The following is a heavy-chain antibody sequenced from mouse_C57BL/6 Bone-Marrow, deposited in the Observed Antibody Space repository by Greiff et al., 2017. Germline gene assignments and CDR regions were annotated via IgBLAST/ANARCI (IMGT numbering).Heavy chain of an antibody. CDR1: GYTFTSYW. CDR3: ARSRDYGGMDY. CDR2: IDPSDSYT. Sequence: VQLQQPGAELVRPGTSVKLSCKASGYTFTSYWMHWVKQRPGQGLEWIGVIDPSDSYTNYNQKFKGKATLTVDTSSSTAYMQLSSLTSEDSAVYYCARSRDYGGMDYWGQGTSVTVSS. V-gene: IGHV1-59*01. D-gene: IGHD2-4*01. J-gene: IGHJ4*01.